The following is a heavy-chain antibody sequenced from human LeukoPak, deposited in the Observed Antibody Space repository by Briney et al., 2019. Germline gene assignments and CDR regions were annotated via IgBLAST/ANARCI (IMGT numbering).Heavy chain of an antibody. V-gene: IGHV3-48*01. Sequence: GGSLRLSCAASGFTFSSYSMNWARQAPGKGLEWVSYISYSSSTIYYADSVKGRFTISRDNSKNTLYLQMNSLRAEDTAVYYCARDWGERGYSYGPLDYWGQGTLVTVSS. D-gene: IGHD5-18*01. CDR1: GFTFSSYS. CDR3: ARDWGERGYSYGPLDY. J-gene: IGHJ4*02. CDR2: ISYSSSTI.